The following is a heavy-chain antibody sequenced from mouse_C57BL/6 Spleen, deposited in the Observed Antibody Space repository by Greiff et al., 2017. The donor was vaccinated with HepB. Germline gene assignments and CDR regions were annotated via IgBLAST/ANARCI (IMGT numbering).Heavy chain of an antibody. CDR3: ARRGGDTDYAMDY. V-gene: IGHV1-81*01. J-gene: IGHJ4*01. Sequence: QVQLKQSGAELARPGASVKLSCKASGYTFTSYGISWVKQRTGQGLEWIGEIYPRSGNTYYNEKFKGKATLTADKSSSTAYMELRSLTSEDSAVYFCARRGGDTDYAMDYWGQGTSVTVSS. CDR2: IYPRSGNT. D-gene: IGHD1-1*02. CDR1: GYTFTSYG.